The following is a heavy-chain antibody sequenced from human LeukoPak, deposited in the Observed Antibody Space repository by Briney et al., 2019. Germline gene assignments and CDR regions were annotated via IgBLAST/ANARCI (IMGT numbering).Heavy chain of an antibody. CDR3: TPNFDSSSYYSDSSGYYNWFDP. Sequence: PGGSLRLSCAASGFTFSGSAMHWVRQASGEGLEWVGRIRSKANSYATAYAASVQGRFTISRDDSKNTAYLQLNSLKTEDTAVYYCTPNFDSSSYYSDSSGYYNWFDPWGQGTLVTVSS. J-gene: IGHJ5*02. V-gene: IGHV3-73*01. CDR2: IRSKANSYAT. CDR1: GFTFSGSA. D-gene: IGHD3-22*01.